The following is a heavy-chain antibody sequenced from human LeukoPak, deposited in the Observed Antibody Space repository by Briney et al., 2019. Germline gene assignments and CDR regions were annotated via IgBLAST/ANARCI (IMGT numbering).Heavy chain of an antibody. J-gene: IGHJ4*02. V-gene: IGHV3-53*01. CDR1: GFTVSSNY. CDR3: ARDNYYGSGSYYFDY. Sequence: GGSLRLSCAASGFTVSSNYMSWVRQAPGKGLEWVSIIYSGGSTFYADSVKGRFTISRDNSKNTLYLQMNSLRAEDTAVYYCARDNYYGSGSYYFDYWGQGTLVTVSS. CDR2: IYSGGST. D-gene: IGHD3-10*01.